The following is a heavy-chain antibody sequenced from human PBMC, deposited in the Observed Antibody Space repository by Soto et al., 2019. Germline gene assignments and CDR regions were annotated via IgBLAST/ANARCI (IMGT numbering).Heavy chain of an antibody. CDR3: AREIERLLGY. CDR2: ISYDGSNK. CDR1: GFTFSSYA. D-gene: IGHD3-3*01. J-gene: IGHJ4*02. V-gene: IGHV3-30-3*01. Sequence: GGSLRLSCAASGFTFSSYAMHWVRQAPGKGLEWVTVISYDGSNKYYADSVKGRFTISRDNSKNTLYLQMNSLRAEDTAVYYCAREIERLLGYWGQGTLVTVSS.